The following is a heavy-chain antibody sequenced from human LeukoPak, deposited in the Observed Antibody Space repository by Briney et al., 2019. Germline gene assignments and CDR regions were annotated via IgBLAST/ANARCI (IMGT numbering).Heavy chain of an antibody. V-gene: IGHV3-21*01. CDR1: GFTFSSYS. CDR2: ISSSSSYI. CDR3: ATQLLWFGEPSFDY. D-gene: IGHD3-10*01. Sequence: GGSLRLSCAASGFTFSSYSMNWVRQAPGKGLEWVSSISSSSSYIYYADSVKGRFTISRDNAKNSLYLQMNSLGAEDTAVYYCATQLLWFGEPSFDYWGQGTLVTVSS. J-gene: IGHJ4*02.